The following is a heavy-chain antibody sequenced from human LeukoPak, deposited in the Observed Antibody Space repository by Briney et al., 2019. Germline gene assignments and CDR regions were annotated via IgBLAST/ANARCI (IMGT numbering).Heavy chain of an antibody. CDR3: AELGITMIGGV. CDR1: GFTFDDYA. J-gene: IGHJ6*04. V-gene: IGHV3-9*01. CDR2: ISWNSGSI. Sequence: GGSLRLSCAASGFTFDDYAMHWVRQAPGKGLEWVSGISWNSGSIGYADSVKGRFTISRDNAKNSLYLQMNSLRAEDTAVYYCAELGITMIGGVWGKGTTVTISS. D-gene: IGHD3-10*02.